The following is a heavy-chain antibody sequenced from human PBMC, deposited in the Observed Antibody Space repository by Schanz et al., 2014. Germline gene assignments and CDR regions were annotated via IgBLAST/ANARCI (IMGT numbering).Heavy chain of an antibody. CDR3: VKEDRNHRSDYVY. J-gene: IGHJ4*02. CDR1: GFTFSSYS. V-gene: IGHV3-30*02. D-gene: IGHD3-10*01. CDR2: IRFDGSSE. Sequence: QVQLVESGGGLVQPGRSLRLSCAASGFTFSSYSMHWVRQAPGKGLDWVAFIRFDGSSEYYADSVRGRFTISRDDXXXTLYLQMNSLSPXDTAVYYCVKEDRNHRSDYVYWGRGTLVTVSS.